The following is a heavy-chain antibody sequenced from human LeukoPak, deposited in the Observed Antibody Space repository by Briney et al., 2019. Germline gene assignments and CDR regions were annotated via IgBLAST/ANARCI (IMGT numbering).Heavy chain of an antibody. D-gene: IGHD6-6*01. J-gene: IGHJ3*02. CDR2: IYHSGIT. CDR3: ARDHSSSSWMDSFEI. V-gene: IGHV4-38-2*02. Sequence: SETLSLTCIVSDYSISSNYYWGWIRQPPGKGLEWIRSIYHSGITYYNPSLKGRVFLSVDTSKNQFSLKVTSVTAADTAVYYCARDHSSSSWMDSFEIWGPGTKVTVSS. CDR1: DYSISSNYY.